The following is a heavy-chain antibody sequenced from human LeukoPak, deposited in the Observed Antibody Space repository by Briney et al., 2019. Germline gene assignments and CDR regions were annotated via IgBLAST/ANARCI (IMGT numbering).Heavy chain of an antibody. D-gene: IGHD6-19*01. Sequence: PQTLSLTCTVSGGPISSGGYYWSWIRQHPGKGLEWIGYIYYSGSTYYNPSLKSRVTISVDTSKNQFSLKLSSVTAADTAVYYCAKQDIRSSAWYDWGQGTLVTVSS. V-gene: IGHV4-31*03. CDR1: GGPISSGGYY. J-gene: IGHJ4*02. CDR3: AKQDIRSSAWYD. CDR2: IYYSGST.